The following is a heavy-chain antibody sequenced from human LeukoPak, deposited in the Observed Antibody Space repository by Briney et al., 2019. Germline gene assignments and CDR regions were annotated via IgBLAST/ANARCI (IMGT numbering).Heavy chain of an antibody. CDR3: AREFRDTAAHYYYYYMDV. D-gene: IGHD5-18*01. CDR1: GFTFSSYS. V-gene: IGHV3-21*01. J-gene: IGHJ6*03. CDR2: ISSSSYI. Sequence: GGSLRLSCAASGFTFSSYSMNWVRQAPGKGLEWVSSISSSSYIYYADSVKGRFTISRDNAKNSLYLQMNSLRAEDTAVYYCAREFRDTAAHYYYYYMDVWGKGTTVTISS.